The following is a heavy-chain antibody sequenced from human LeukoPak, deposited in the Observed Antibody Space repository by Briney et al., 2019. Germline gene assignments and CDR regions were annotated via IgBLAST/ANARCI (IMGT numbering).Heavy chain of an antibody. CDR3: ARKCQLLSATDY. V-gene: IGHV4-38-2*01. D-gene: IGHD2-2*01. CDR2: IYHSGST. CDR1: GYSISSGYY. J-gene: IGHJ4*02. Sequence: SETLSLTCAVSGYSISSGYYWGWIRQPPGKGLEWIGSIYHSGSTYYNPSLKSRVTISVDTSKNQFSLKLSSVTAADTAVYYCARKCQLLSATDYWGQGTLVTVSS.